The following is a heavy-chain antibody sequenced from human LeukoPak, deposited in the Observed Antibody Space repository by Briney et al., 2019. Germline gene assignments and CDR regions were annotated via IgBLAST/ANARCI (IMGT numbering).Heavy chain of an antibody. D-gene: IGHD5-12*01. V-gene: IGHV3-48*01. CDR3: ASGAEGYVFDP. CDR1: GFTFSDYA. J-gene: IGHJ5*02. CDR2: ISSSSSTI. Sequence: GGSLRLSCAASGFTFSDYAMSWVRQAPGKGLEWVSYISSSSSTIYYADSVKGRFTISRDNAKNSLYLQMNSLRAEDTAVYYCASGAEGYVFDPWGQGTLVTVSS.